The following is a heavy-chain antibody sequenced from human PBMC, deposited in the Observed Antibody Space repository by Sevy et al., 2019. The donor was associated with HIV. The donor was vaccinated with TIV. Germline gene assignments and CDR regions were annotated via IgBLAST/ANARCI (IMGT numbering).Heavy chain of an antibody. V-gene: IGHV3-74*01. D-gene: IGHD4-17*01. Sequence: GESLKISCAASGFSFSRYFMHWVRQAPGEGLVWVSRINSDGSTTNYADSVEVRFIVSRDNAKKTLYLELQSLRVEDTATYYCARDTLGYGGNPNLDLDLWGQGTLVTVSS. CDR3: ARDTLGYGGNPNLDLDL. CDR2: INSDGSTT. CDR1: GFSFSRYF. J-gene: IGHJ5*02.